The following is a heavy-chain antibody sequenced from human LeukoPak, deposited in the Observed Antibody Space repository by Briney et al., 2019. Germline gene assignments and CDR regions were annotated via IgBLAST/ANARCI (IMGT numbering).Heavy chain of an antibody. CDR3: AREGYCSSTSCYAYYSYGMDV. Sequence: PSETLSLTCTVSGGSISSYYWSWIRQPPRKGLEWIGYIYNSGSTNYNPSLKSRVTISVDTSKNQFSLNLSSVTAADTAVYYCAREGYCSSTSCYAYYSYGMDVWGQGTTVTVSS. CDR2: IYNSGST. V-gene: IGHV4-59*01. J-gene: IGHJ6*02. CDR1: GGSISSYY. D-gene: IGHD2-2*01.